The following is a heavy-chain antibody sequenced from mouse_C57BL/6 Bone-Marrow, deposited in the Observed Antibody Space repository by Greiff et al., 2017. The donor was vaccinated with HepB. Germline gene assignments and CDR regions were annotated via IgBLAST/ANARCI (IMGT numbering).Heavy chain of an antibody. J-gene: IGHJ2*01. D-gene: IGHD2-2*01. Sequence: QVQLQQPGAELVMPGASVKLSCKATGYTFTSYWMHWVKQRPGQGLEWIGEIDPSDSYTNYNQKFKGKSTLTVDKSSSTAYMQLSSLTSEDSAVYYCARGGYGYDRGNYFDYWGQGTTLTVSS. V-gene: IGHV1-69*01. CDR1: GYTFTSYW. CDR2: IDPSDSYT. CDR3: ARGGYGYDRGNYFDY.